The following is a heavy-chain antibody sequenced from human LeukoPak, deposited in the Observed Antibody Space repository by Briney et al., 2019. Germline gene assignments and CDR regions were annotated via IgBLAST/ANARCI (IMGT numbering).Heavy chain of an antibody. J-gene: IGHJ3*02. CDR2: SHDSGST. Sequence: SETLSLTCAVSGDSISSGGYSWSWIRQTPGKGLKWIAYSHDSGSTYNNPSLKSRLSISIDTSKNQFSLKLNSVTAADTAVYYCAKSNGYGLVDIWGQGTMVTVSS. D-gene: IGHD3-10*01. V-gene: IGHV4-30-4*07. CDR3: AKSNGYGLVDI. CDR1: GDSISSGGYS.